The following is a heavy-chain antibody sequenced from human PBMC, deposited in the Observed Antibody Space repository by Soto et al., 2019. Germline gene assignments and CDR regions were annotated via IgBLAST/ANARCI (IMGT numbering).Heavy chain of an antibody. CDR1: GFTFSNYA. V-gene: IGHV3-23*01. CDR3: AKALVGEVGATDY. D-gene: IGHD1-26*01. CDR2: ITRTDST. J-gene: IGHJ4*02. Sequence: PWGSLRLSCAASGFTFSNYAMSWVRQAPGKGLEWVSAITRTDSTYYADSVKGRFTISRDNSRNTLYLQMNSLGAEDAALYYCAKALVGEVGATDYWGQGTLVTVSS.